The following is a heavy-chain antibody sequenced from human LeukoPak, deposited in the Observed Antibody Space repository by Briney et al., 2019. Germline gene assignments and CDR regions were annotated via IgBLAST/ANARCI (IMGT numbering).Heavy chain of an antibody. V-gene: IGHV5-51*01. Sequence: GESLKISCRGSGYRFSTYWIAWVRPMPGKGLEWMGIIYPGDSDTRYSPSFEGQVTISADKSNSTAYLQWSSLKASDTAMYYCARGDGVLRYFDWSIDFDYWGQGTLVTVSS. CDR3: ARGDGVLRYFDWSIDFDY. J-gene: IGHJ4*02. D-gene: IGHD3-9*01. CDR1: GYRFSTYW. CDR2: IYPGDSDT.